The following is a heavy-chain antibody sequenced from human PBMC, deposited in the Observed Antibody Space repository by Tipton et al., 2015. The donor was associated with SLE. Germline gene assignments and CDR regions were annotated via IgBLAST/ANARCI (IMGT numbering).Heavy chain of an antibody. Sequence: TLSLTCAVSGGSISSGGFSWSWIRQPPGKGLEWIGYIFHSGSTYYNPSLKSRVTISVDKSKNQFSLKLSSVTAADTAVYYCARDYSMVYWGQGTLVTVSS. V-gene: IGHV4-30-2*01. D-gene: IGHD4-11*01. J-gene: IGHJ4*02. CDR2: IFHSGST. CDR1: GGSISSGGFS. CDR3: ARDYSMVY.